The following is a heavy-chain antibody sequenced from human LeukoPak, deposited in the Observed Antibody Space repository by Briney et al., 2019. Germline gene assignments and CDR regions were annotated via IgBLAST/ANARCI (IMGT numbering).Heavy chain of an antibody. V-gene: IGHV7-4-1*02. D-gene: IGHD6-19*01. Sequence: GASVKVSCKASGYTFTSYAMNWVRQAPGQGLEWMGWINTNTGNPTYAQGFTGRFVFSLDTSVSTAYLQISSLKAEDTAVYYCARGPYHLAVAGTETGYYYYYYMDVWGKGTTVTVSS. CDR2: INTNTGNP. J-gene: IGHJ6*03. CDR1: GYTFTSYA. CDR3: ARGPYHLAVAGTETGYYYYYYMDV.